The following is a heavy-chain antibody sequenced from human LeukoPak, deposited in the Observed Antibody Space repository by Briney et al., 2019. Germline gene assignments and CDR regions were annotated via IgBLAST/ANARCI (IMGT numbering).Heavy chain of an antibody. CDR3: AKPTGYGDYVFDY. CDR2: ISGNGGST. Sequence: PGGSLRLSCAASGFTFSSYAMSWVRQAPGKGLEWVSAISGNGGSTYYADSVKGRFTISRDNSKNTLYLQMNSLRAEDTAVYYCAKPTGYGDYVFDYWGQGTLVTVSS. CDR1: GFTFSSYA. D-gene: IGHD4-17*01. J-gene: IGHJ4*02. V-gene: IGHV3-23*01.